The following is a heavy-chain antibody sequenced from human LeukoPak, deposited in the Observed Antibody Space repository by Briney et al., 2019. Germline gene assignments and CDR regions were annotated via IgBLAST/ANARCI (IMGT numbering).Heavy chain of an antibody. CDR1: GFTVSSNY. CDR2: IYSGETT. D-gene: IGHD2-15*01. CDR3: ATLYGGQRADGY. Sequence: AGGSLRLSCAASGFTVSSNYMSWVRQAPGKGLEWVSVIYSGETTEYADSVKGRFTISRDSSKNTLYLQMNSLRTEDTAVYYCATLYGGQRADGYWGQGTLVTVSS. V-gene: IGHV3-53*01. J-gene: IGHJ4*02.